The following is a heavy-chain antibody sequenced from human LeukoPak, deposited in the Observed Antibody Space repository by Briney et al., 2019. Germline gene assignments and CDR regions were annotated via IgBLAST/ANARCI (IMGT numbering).Heavy chain of an antibody. J-gene: IGHJ6*02. V-gene: IGHV1-2*04. Sequence: ASVKVSCKASGYTFTGYYMHWVRQAPGQGLEWMGWINPNSGGTNYAQKFQGWVTMTRDTSISTAYMELSRLRSDDTAVYYCARELAAADDYYYYGMDVWGQGTTVTVSS. CDR2: INPNSGGT. D-gene: IGHD6-13*01. CDR1: GYTFTGYY. CDR3: ARELAAADDYYYYGMDV.